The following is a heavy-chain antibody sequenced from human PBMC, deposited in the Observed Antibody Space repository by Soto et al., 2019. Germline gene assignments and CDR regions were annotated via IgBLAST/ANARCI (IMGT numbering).Heavy chain of an antibody. Sequence: QLQLQESGPGLVKPSETLSLTCAVSGGSITSGNSYYWAWIRQPPGRGLEWIGSISQTGATSYNPSLKRRVSVSLDKSKNQFSLRLSSVTAADMAVYYCARAVSPYFGTWFDPWGQGTLVTVSS. V-gene: IGHV4-30-2*01. D-gene: IGHD3-10*01. CDR3: ARAVSPYFGTWFDP. J-gene: IGHJ5*02. CDR2: ISQTGAT. CDR1: GGSITSGNSYY.